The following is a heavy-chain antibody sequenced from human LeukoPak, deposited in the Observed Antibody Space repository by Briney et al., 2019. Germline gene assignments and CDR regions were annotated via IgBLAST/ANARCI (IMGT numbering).Heavy chain of an antibody. CDR1: GFTFSSYG. Sequence: PGGSLRLSCAASGFTFSSYGMHWVRQAPGKGLGWVAVISYDGSNKYYADSVKGRFTISRDNSKNTLYLQMNSLRAEDTAVYYCAKGGYSSSWEFDYWGQGTLVTVSS. CDR2: ISYDGSNK. CDR3: AKGGYSSSWEFDY. J-gene: IGHJ4*02. V-gene: IGHV3-30*18. D-gene: IGHD6-13*01.